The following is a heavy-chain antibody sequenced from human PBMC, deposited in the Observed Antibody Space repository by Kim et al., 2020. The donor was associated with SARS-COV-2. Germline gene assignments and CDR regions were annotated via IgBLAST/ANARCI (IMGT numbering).Heavy chain of an antibody. CDR1: GFTFSSYA. Sequence: GGSLRLSCAASGFTFSSYAMHWVRQAPGKGLEWVAVISYDGSNKYYADSVKGRFTISRDNSKNTLYLQMNSLRAEDTAVYYCARDGCSSTSCYKYYGSGSSSYYYYGMDVWGQGTTVTVSS. D-gene: IGHD2-2*02. CDR2: ISYDGSNK. V-gene: IGHV3-30*04. CDR3: ARDGCSSTSCYKYYGSGSSSYYYYGMDV. J-gene: IGHJ6*02.